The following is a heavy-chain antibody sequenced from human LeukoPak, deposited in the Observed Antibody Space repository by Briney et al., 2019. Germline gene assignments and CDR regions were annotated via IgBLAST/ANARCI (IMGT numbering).Heavy chain of an antibody. Sequence: PEGSLRLSCAASGFTFSTYGIHWVRQAPGKGLEWVAFIRYDGGSKSYADSVKGRFTISRDNSKNVLYLQMNSLRAEDTAVYYCAKVASAYDFWSGFDYWGQGTLVTVSS. CDR2: IRYDGGSK. V-gene: IGHV3-30*02. CDR1: GFTFSTYG. CDR3: AKVASAYDFWSGFDY. D-gene: IGHD3-3*01. J-gene: IGHJ4*02.